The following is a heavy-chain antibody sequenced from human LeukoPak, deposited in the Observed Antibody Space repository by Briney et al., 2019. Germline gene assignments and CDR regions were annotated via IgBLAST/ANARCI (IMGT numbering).Heavy chain of an antibody. CDR1: GFTFKLYW. Sequence: GGSLRLSCAASGFTFKLYWMHWVRQVPGKGPVWVARINDDGSDTVYANSVKGRFTISRDDAKNMLFLQMNSLRGEDTAVYHCVRGGPSTWFWGQGTLVTVSS. J-gene: IGHJ4*02. D-gene: IGHD3-22*01. V-gene: IGHV3-74*01. CDR3: VRGGPSTWF. CDR2: INDDGSDT.